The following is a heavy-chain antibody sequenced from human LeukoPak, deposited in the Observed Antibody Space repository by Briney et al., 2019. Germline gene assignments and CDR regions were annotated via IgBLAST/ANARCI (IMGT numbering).Heavy chain of an antibody. D-gene: IGHD3-22*01. CDR3: ARRLIRDSSGGGHFDY. J-gene: IGHJ4*02. V-gene: IGHV4-59*08. Sequence: SETLSLTCTVSGGSISSYYWSWIRQPPGKGLEWIGYIYYSGSTNYSPSLKSRVTISVDTSKNQFSLKLSSVTAADTAVYYCARRLIRDSSGGGHFDYWGQGTLVTVSS. CDR2: IYYSGST. CDR1: GGSISSYY.